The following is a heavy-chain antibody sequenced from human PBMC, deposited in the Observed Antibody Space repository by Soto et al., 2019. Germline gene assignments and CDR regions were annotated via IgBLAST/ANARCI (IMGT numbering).Heavy chain of an antibody. CDR3: ASQTPLTTAAGTPDFDY. V-gene: IGHV1-69*13. Sequence: ASVKVSCKASGGTFSSYAISWVRQAPGQGLEWMGGIIPIFGTANYAQKFQGRVTITADESTSTAYMELSSLRSEDTAVYYCASQTPLTTAAGTPDFDYWGQGTLVTVSS. CDR1: GGTFSSYA. CDR2: IIPIFGTA. D-gene: IGHD6-13*01. J-gene: IGHJ4*02.